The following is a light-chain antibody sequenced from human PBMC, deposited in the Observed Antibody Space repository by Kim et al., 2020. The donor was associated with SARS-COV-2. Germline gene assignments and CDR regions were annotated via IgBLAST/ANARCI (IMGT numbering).Light chain of an antibody. V-gene: IGKV3-20*01. CDR2: GAS. J-gene: IGKJ1*01. Sequence: EIVLTQSPGTLSLSPGERATLSCRASQSVSSSYLAWYQQKPGQAPRLLIYGASSRATGIPDRCSGSGSGTDFSLTISRLEPEDFAVYYCQQNGTSPRTFGQGTKVYIK. CDR3: QQNGTSPRT. CDR1: QSVSSSY.